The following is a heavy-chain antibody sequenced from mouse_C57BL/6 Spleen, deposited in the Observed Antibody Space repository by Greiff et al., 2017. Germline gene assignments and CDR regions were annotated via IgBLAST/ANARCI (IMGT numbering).Heavy chain of an antibody. CDR2: TFYSGIT. V-gene: IGHV3-3*01. J-gene: IGHJ1*03. CDR1: GFSINSDCY. Sequence: VQLKQSGPSLVRPSQTLSLTCTVTGFSINSDCYWIWIRQFPGNKLEYIGYTFYSGITYYNPSLESRTSITRDTTKNQFSLKLSPVTTEDTATYYCARVTVVAPFDVWGTGTTVTVSS. CDR3: ARVTVVAPFDV. D-gene: IGHD1-1*01.